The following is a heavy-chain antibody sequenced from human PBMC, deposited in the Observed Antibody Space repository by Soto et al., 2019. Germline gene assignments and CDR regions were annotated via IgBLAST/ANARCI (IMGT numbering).Heavy chain of an antibody. J-gene: IGHJ4*02. CDR3: ARDKITGLFDY. D-gene: IGHD2-8*02. V-gene: IGHV3-11*04. CDR2: ISSSGSTI. CDR1: GFTFSDYY. Sequence: PGGSLRLSCAASGFTFSDYYMSWIRQAPGKGLEWVSYISSSGSTIYYADSVKGRFTISRDNSKNTLYLQMNSLRAEDTAVYYCARDKITGLFDYWGQGTLVPVSS.